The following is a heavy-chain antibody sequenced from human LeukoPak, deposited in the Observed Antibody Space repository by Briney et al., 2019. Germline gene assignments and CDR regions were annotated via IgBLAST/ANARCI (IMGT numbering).Heavy chain of an antibody. V-gene: IGHV4-34*01. CDR2: INHSGST. D-gene: IGHD2-2*01. CDR1: GGSFSGYY. Sequence: PSETLSLTCAVYGGSFSGYYWSWIRQPPGKGLEWVGEINHSGSTNYNPSLKSRVTISVDTSKNQFSLKLSSVTAADTAGYYCARACSSISCYEDAFDIWGQGTMVTVSS. CDR3: ARACSSISCYEDAFDI. J-gene: IGHJ3*02.